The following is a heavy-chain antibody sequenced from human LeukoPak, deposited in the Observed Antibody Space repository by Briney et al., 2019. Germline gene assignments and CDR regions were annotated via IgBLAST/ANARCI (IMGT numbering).Heavy chain of an antibody. CDR2: IYSGGST. V-gene: IGHV3-53*05. D-gene: IGHD4-17*01. CDR1: GFTVSSNY. CDR3: AKAATVTIRLFDAFDI. Sequence: GGSLRLSCAASGFTVSSNYMSWVRQAPGKGLEWVSVIYSGGSTYYADSVKGRFTISRDNSKNSLYLQMNSLRAEDMALYYCAKAATVTIRLFDAFDIWGQGTMVTVSS. J-gene: IGHJ3*02.